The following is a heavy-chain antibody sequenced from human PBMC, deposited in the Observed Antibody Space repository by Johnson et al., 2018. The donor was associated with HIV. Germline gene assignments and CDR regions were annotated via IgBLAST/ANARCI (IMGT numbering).Heavy chain of an antibody. V-gene: IGHV3-7*01. D-gene: IGHD4-11*01. CDR1: GFTFSDYY. J-gene: IGHJ3*02. CDR3: ARGLGWDTNLAFDI. CDR2: IKEHGSAK. Sequence: EVQLLESGGGLVQPGGSLRLSCAASGFTFSDYYMSWIRQAPGQGLEWVAKIKEHGSAKHYLESVKGRFTIARDNSQNSLYLQMHRLRDADTAVYYCARGLGWDTNLAFDIWGQGTKVIVSS.